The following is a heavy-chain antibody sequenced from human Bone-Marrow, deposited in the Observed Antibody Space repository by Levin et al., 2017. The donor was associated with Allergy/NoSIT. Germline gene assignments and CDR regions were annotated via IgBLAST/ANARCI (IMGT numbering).Heavy chain of an antibody. J-gene: IGHJ4*02. CDR1: GYSFTSYW. V-gene: IGHV5-51*01. CDR2: IYPGDSDT. D-gene: IGHD2-15*01. Sequence: GGSLRLSCKGSGYSFTSYWIGWVRQMPGKGLEWMGIIYPGDSDTRYSPSFQGQVTISADKSISTAYLQWSSLKASDTAMYYCAREYCSGGSCYYRTEYYFDYWGQGTLVTVSS. CDR3: AREYCSGGSCYYRTEYYFDY.